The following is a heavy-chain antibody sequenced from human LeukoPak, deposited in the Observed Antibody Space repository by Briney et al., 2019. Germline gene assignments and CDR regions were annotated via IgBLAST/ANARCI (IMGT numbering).Heavy chain of an antibody. D-gene: IGHD2-2*01. CDR2: IKQDGSAQ. Sequence: GGSLRLSCAASGFTFSRYWMDWVRQAPGKGLEWVANIKQDGSAQNYVDSVRGRFTISRDNAKNSLYLQMNNLRAEDTAVYYCARESSSTSLTDYWGQGTLVTVSS. J-gene: IGHJ4*02. CDR3: ARESSSTSLTDY. V-gene: IGHV3-7*01. CDR1: GFTFSRYW.